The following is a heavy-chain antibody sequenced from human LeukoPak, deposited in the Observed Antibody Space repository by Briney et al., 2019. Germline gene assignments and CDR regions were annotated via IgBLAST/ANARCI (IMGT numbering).Heavy chain of an antibody. CDR1: GFTFSSNG. Sequence: GGSLRLSCAASGFTFSSNGMHWVRQAPGKGLEWGACIRYGGSNKYYADSVKGRFTIARHNSKNTLYLQMNSLRAEDTAVYYCAKGADGGSYWYFDLWGRGTLVTVSS. J-gene: IGHJ2*01. CDR2: IRYGGSNK. CDR3: AKGADGGSYWYFDL. V-gene: IGHV3-30*02. D-gene: IGHD1-26*01.